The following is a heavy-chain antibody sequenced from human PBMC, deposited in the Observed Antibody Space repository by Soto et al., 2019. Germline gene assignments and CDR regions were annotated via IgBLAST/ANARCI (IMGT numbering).Heavy chain of an antibody. V-gene: IGHV4-59*01. CDR2: IYYSGST. CDR3: ARDRGHLY. Sequence: TSETLSLTCTVSGGSISSYYWSWIRQPPGKGLEWIGYIYYSGSTNYNPSLKSRVTISVDTSKNQFSLKLSSVTAADTAVYYCARDRGHLYWGQGTLVTVSS. CDR1: GGSISSYY. J-gene: IGHJ4*02. D-gene: IGHD3-10*01.